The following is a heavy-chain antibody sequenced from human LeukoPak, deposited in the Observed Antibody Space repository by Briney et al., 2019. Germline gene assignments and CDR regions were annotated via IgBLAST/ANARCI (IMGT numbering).Heavy chain of an antibody. J-gene: IGHJ4*02. CDR3: ARDTRGDYYFDY. CDR1: GFTFSSYA. D-gene: IGHD2-21*02. Sequence: PGGSLRLSCAASGFTFSSYAMHWVRQAPGKGLEWVAVILYDGSNKYYADSVKGRFTISRDNSKNTLYLQMNSLRAEDTAVYYCARDTRGDYYFDYWGQGTLVTVSS. V-gene: IGHV3-30-3*01. CDR2: ILYDGSNK.